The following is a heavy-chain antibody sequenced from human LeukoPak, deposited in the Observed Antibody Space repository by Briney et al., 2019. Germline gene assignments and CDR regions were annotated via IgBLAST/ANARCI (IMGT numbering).Heavy chain of an antibody. CDR3: ARENTRAFDY. J-gene: IGHJ4*02. CDR2: IWYDGSNN. V-gene: IGHV3-33*01. D-gene: IGHD2-2*01. Sequence: GGSLRLSCAASGFTFNSYAMHWVRQAPGKGLEWVAVIWYDGSNNYYADSVKGRFTISRDNSKNTLHLQMNSLRAEDTAVYYCARENTRAFDYWGQGTLVTVSS. CDR1: GFTFNSYA.